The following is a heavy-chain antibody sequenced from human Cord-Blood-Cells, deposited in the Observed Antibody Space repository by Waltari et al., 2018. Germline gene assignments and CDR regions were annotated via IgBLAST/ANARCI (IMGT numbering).Heavy chain of an antibody. J-gene: IGHJ4*02. CDR3: ARKYSYGYYFDY. CDR2: IYSGGST. CDR1: GFTVSSNY. Sequence: EMQLAESGGALIQPGGSLRLYCAASGFTVSSNYNRRVRQAPGKGLEWVSVIYSGGSTYYADSVKGRFTISRDNSKNTLYLQMNSLRAEDTAVYYCARKYSYGYYFDYWGQGTLVTVSS. D-gene: IGHD5-18*01. V-gene: IGHV3-53*01.